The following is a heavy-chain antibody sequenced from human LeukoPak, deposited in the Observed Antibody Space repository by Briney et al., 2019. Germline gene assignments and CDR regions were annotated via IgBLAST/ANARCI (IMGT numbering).Heavy chain of an antibody. J-gene: IGHJ4*02. Sequence: SETLSLTCAVYGGSFSGYYWSWIRQPPGKGLEWIGEINHSGSTNYNPSLKSRVTISVDTSKNQFSLKLSSMTAADTAVYYCARGQLWFGESYFDYWGQGTLVTVSS. CDR2: INHSGST. CDR1: GGSFSGYY. D-gene: IGHD3-10*01. V-gene: IGHV4-34*01. CDR3: ARGQLWFGESYFDY.